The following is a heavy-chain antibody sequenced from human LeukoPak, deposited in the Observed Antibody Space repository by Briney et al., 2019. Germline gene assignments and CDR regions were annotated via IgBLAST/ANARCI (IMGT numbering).Heavy chain of an antibody. CDR3: ARRSQYHYVWGSYPPNPEVDAFDI. D-gene: IGHD3-16*01. J-gene: IGHJ3*02. CDR2: IYPGDSDT. CDR1: GSRFTSYW. Sequence: GAPLKISFKGSGSRFTSYWIGWVRRMPGKGLEWMGIIYPGDSDTRYSPSFQGQVTISADKSISTAYLQWSSLKPSDTAMYYCARRSQYHYVWGSYPPNPEVDAFDIWGQGTMVTVSS. V-gene: IGHV5-51*01.